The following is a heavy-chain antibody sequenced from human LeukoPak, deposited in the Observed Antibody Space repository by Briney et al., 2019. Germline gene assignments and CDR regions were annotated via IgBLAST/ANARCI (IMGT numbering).Heavy chain of an antibody. CDR3: ARGYCSGGSCLFDY. D-gene: IGHD2-15*01. V-gene: IGHV3-48*03. Sequence: PGGSLRLSCAASGFTFSSYEMNWVRQAPGKGLEWVSYISSSGSTIYYADSVKGRFTIPRDNAKNSLYLQMNSLRAEDTAVYYCARGYCSGGSCLFDYWGQGTLVTVSS. CDR1: GFTFSSYE. J-gene: IGHJ4*02. CDR2: ISSSGSTI.